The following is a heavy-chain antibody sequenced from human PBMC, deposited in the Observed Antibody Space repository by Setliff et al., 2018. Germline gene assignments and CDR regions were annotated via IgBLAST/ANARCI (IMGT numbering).Heavy chain of an antibody. CDR1: GYSFSDYD. CDR3: ARGKWFRLDKSAWSNWFDP. J-gene: IGHJ5*02. Sequence: ASVKVSCKASGYSFSDYDINWVRQAPGQGLEWMGWMNAHSGNSGCAQKFQGRVTMTRDTSISTAYMELNSLQYEDTAVYYCARGKWFRLDKSAWSNWFDPWGQGTRGTVS. D-gene: IGHD5-12*01. V-gene: IGHV1-8*01. CDR2: MNAHSGNS.